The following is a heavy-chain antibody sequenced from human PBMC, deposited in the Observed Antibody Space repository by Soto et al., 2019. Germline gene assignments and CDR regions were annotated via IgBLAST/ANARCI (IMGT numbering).Heavy chain of an antibody. J-gene: IGHJ6*04. CDR1: GGSISSYY. CDR2: IYYSGST. V-gene: IGHV4-59*08. Sequence: SETLSLTCTVSGGSISSYYWSWIRQPPGKGLEWIGYIYYSGSTNYNPSLKSRVTISVDTSKNQFSLKLSSVTAADTAVYYCARHGDSSTSCYNCSPRLDVWGKGTTVTVSS. D-gene: IGHD2-2*02. CDR3: ARHGDSSTSCYNCSPRLDV.